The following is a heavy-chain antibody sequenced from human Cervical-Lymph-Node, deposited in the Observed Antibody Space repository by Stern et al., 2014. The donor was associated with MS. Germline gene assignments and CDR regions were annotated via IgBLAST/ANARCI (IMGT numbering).Heavy chain of an antibody. D-gene: IGHD3-10*01. CDR1: GFNFSSYA. CDR3: ARDLVWFGELDWGAMDV. V-gene: IGHV3-30-3*01. Sequence: QVQLVESGGGVVQPGRALRLSCAATGFNFSSYAMQWVRQAPGKGLEWLAVISYDGSKANYTESVKGRFTVSRDHSQNTLYLQVSSLRPEDTAEYYCARDLVWFGELDWGAMDVWGHGTTVTVSS. CDR2: ISYDGSKA. J-gene: IGHJ6*02.